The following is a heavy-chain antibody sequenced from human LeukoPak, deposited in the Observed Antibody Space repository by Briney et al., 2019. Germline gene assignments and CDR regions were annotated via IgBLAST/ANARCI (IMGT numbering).Heavy chain of an antibody. CDR1: GGSITNNY. CDR2: THDSGNS. Sequence: PSETLSLTCTVSGGSITNNYWAWIRQPPGKGLEWIGYTHDSGNSNYSPSLRSRVTISIDTSKNQFSLKLTSVTAADTAVYYCARDRSAAPADYWGQGTLVTVSS. D-gene: IGHD6-13*01. J-gene: IGHJ4*02. CDR3: ARDRSAAPADY. V-gene: IGHV4-59*13.